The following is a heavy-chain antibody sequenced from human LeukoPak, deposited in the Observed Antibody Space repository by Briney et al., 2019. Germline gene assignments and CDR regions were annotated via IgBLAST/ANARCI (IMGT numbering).Heavy chain of an antibody. CDR1: GLTINSFA. CDR3: AKALSGHLPYFDS. V-gene: IGHV3-23*01. Sequence: GGSLRLSCEASGLTINSFAINWVRQDPGKGLEWISAITDSGDNYAGSVKGRFTISRDLSKSTVYLQMNSLRAEDTALYYCAKALSGHLPYFDSWGQGTLVTVSS. J-gene: IGHJ4*02. CDR2: ITDSGD. D-gene: IGHD1-26*01.